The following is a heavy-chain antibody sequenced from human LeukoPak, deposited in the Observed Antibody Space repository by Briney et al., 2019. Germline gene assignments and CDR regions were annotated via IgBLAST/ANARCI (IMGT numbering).Heavy chain of an antibody. Sequence: ASVKVSCKASGGTFSSYAISWVRQAPGQGLEWMGGIIPIFGTANYAQKFQGRVTITADESTSTAYMELSSLRSEDTAVYYCAGWFQDCSSTSCYARSSPGWFDPWGQGTLVTVSS. V-gene: IGHV1-69*13. CDR1: GGTFSSYA. D-gene: IGHD2-2*01. CDR3: AGWFQDCSSTSCYARSSPGWFDP. J-gene: IGHJ5*02. CDR2: IIPIFGTA.